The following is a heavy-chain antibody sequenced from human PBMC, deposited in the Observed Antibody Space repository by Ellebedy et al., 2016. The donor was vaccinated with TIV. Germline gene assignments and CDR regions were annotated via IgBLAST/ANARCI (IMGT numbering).Heavy chain of an antibody. CDR2: INPSGGST. CDR3: ARDVGGSYDFDY. Sequence: AASVKVSCKASGYTFTSYYMHWVRQAPGQGLEWMGIINPSGGSTSYAQKLQGRVTMTGDTSTSTVYMELSSLRSEDTAVYYCARDVGGSYDFDYWGQGTLVTVSS. V-gene: IGHV1-46*04. CDR1: GYTFTSYY. D-gene: IGHD1-26*01. J-gene: IGHJ4*02.